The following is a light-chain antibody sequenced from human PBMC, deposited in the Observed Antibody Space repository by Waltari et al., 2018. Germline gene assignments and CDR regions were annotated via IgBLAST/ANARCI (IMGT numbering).Light chain of an antibody. Sequence: DIQMPQSPSSVSASVGDRVIITCRASPGINNWLAWYQQRPGKAPKLLIYGASILQTGVPSRFSGSGSGTDFTLTISNLQPEDFATYFCQQGYSFPPTFGQGTKVEVK. V-gene: IGKV1-12*01. CDR1: PGINNW. CDR3: QQGYSFPPT. J-gene: IGKJ1*01. CDR2: GAS.